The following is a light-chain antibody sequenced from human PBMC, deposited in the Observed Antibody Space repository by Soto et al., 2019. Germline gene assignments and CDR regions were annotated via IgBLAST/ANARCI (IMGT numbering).Light chain of an antibody. CDR1: QSFSNTY. CDR2: AAS. J-gene: IGKJ2*01. Sequence: EIVLTQSPGTLSLSPGERATLSCRASQSFSNTYLGWYQQKPGQAPRLLIYAASSRATGIPDRFSGSGSGTDFTLTISRLEPEDFAVYYCQHYGSSPYTLGHGTKLEIK. V-gene: IGKV3-20*01. CDR3: QHYGSSPYT.